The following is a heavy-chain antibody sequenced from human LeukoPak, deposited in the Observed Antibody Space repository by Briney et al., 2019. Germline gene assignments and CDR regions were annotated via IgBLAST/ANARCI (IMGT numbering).Heavy chain of an antibody. CDR3: VRRYCSSTSCFRGAFDI. CDR1: GISISSHY. V-gene: IGHV4-59*11. CDR2: IYYSGSN. J-gene: IGHJ3*02. Sequence: SETLSLTCTVSGISISSHYWSWIRQPPGKGLEWIRYIYYSGSNNYHPSLKSQVTISVDTTKNQFSLKLSSVPAADTAVYYGVRRYCSSTSCFRGAFDIWGQGTMVTVSS. D-gene: IGHD2-2*01.